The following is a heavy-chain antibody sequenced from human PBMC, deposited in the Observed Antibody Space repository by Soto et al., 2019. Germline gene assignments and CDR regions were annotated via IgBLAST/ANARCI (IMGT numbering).Heavy chain of an antibody. D-gene: IGHD6-19*01. Sequence: QVQLVQSGAEVKKPAASVKVSCKASGYTFTSYAIHWVRQAPGQRLEWMGWINAGNGNTKYSQKFQDRVTITRDTSASTAYMELSSLRSEDTAVYYCARDLGGWPDSWGQGTLVTVSS. CDR1: GYTFTSYA. J-gene: IGHJ4*02. CDR2: INAGNGNT. V-gene: IGHV1-3*01. CDR3: ARDLGGWPDS.